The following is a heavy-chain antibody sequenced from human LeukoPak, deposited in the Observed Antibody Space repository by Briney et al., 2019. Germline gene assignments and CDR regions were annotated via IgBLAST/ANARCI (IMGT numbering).Heavy chain of an antibody. CDR1: GYTFSSYW. V-gene: IGHV5-51*01. CDR2: IYPGDSDT. CDR3: ARQNDFRLDY. J-gene: IGHJ4*02. Sequence: GEALKISCKGSGYTFSSYWIGWVRQMPGKGLEWMGIIYPGDSDTRYSPSLQGQVTISVDTSIGTASLQWSSLKASATAIYYCARQNDFRLDYWGQGTLVTVSS. D-gene: IGHD3-3*01.